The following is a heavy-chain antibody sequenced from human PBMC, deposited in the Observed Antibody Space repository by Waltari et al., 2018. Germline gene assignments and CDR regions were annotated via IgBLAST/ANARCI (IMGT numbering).Heavy chain of an antibody. V-gene: IGHV3-21*01. CDR3: ARGNWRGVICYFDF. CDR1: GLTFSSSV. J-gene: IGHJ4*02. Sequence: EVQLVESGGGLVKPGGSLRLSCAASGLTFSSSVMNWVRQAPGKGLEWVLSISPTSRYIYFADSVKGRFTISRDNAKNSLSLQMNSLRAEDTAVYFCARGNWRGVICYFDFWGQGSLVTVSS. CDR2: ISPTSRYI. D-gene: IGHD3-16*02.